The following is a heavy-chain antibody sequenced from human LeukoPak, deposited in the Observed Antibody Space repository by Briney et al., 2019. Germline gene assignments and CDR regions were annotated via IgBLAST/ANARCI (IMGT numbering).Heavy chain of an antibody. CDR2: IKHDGSEK. D-gene: IGHD5-18*01. CDR3: ARDSRGYSYGPNTDY. V-gene: IGHV3-7*01. Sequence: GGSLRLSCAASGFTLSDYWMTWVRQAPGKGLELVANIKHDGSEKYYVDSVKGRFTISRDISRNSLYLQMDSLRVEDTAMYYCARDSRGYSYGPNTDYWGQGTLVAVSS. CDR1: GFTLSDYW. J-gene: IGHJ4*02.